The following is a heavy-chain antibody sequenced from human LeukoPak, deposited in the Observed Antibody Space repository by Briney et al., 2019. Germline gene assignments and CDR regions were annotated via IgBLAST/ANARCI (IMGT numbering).Heavy chain of an antibody. J-gene: IGHJ4*02. Sequence: SETLSLTCAVSGGSISSSNWWSWVRQPPGKGLEWIGEIYHSGSTNYNPSLKSRVTISVDTSKNQFSLKLSSVTAADTAVYYCARWGDGYNYIDYWGQGTLVTVSS. D-gene: IGHD5-24*01. CDR2: IYHSGST. CDR1: GGSISSSNW. V-gene: IGHV4-4*02. CDR3: ARWGDGYNYIDY.